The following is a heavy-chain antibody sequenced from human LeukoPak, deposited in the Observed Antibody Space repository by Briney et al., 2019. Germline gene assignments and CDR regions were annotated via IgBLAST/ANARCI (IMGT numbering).Heavy chain of an antibody. D-gene: IGHD2-2*01. CDR3: ARDRPSPHCSSTSCHGSFDY. CDR2: IIPIFGTT. V-gene: IGHV1-69*01. J-gene: IGHJ4*02. Sequence: GASVKVSCKASGGTFSSYSIGWVRQAPGQGLEWMGGIIPIFGTTNYAQKFQGRVTITADEPTSTAYMELSSLRSEDTAVYYCARDRPSPHCSSTSCHGSFDYWGQGTLVTVSS. CDR1: GGTFSSYS.